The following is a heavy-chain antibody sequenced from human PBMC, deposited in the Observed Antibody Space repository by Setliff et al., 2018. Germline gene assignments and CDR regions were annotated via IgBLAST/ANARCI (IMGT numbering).Heavy chain of an antibody. D-gene: IGHD3-3*01. CDR1: GYSFTSYW. CDR2: IYPGDSDT. CDR3: ARQAIFGSDAFDI. Sequence: GASLKISCKGSGYSFTSYWIGWVRQMPGKGLEWIGIIYPGDSDTRYSPSFQGQVTISADKSISTAYLQWSSLKASDTAMYYCARQAIFGSDAFDIWGQGTMVTVSS. J-gene: IGHJ3*02. V-gene: IGHV5-51*01.